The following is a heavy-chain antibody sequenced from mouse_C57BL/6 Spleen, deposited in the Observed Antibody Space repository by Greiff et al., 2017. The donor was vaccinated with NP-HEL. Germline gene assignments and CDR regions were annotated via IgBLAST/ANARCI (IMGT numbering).Heavy chain of an antibody. J-gene: IGHJ3*01. CDR1: GYSITSGYY. V-gene: IGHV3-6*01. Sequence: VQLQQSGPGLVKPSQSLSLTCSVTGYSITSGYYWNWIRQFPGNKLEWMGYISYDGSNNYNPSLKNRISITRDTSKNQFFLKLNSVTTEDTATYYCAREDSRRFAYWGQGTLVTVSA. CDR3: AREDSRRFAY. CDR2: ISYDGSN.